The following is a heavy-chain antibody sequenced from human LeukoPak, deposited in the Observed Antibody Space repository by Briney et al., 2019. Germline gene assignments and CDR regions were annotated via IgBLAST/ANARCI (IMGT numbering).Heavy chain of an antibody. J-gene: IGHJ4*02. V-gene: IGHV1-18*01. D-gene: IGHD3-10*01. CDR2: ISAYNGNT. CDR1: GYTFTSYG. CDR3: ARDEYYFGSGSYFYFDY. Sequence: ASVKVSCKASGYTFTSYGISWVRQAPGQGLEWMGWISAYNGNTNYAQKLQGSVTMTTDTSTSTAYMELRSLRSDDTAVYYCARDEYYFGSGSYFYFDYWGQGTLVTVSS.